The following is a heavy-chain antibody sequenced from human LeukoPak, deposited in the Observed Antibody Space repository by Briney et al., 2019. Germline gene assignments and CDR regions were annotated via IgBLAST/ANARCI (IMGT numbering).Heavy chain of an antibody. CDR2: INPNSGGT. CDR1: GYTFTGYY. D-gene: IGHD6-13*01. Sequence: ASVKVSCKASGYTFTGYYMHWVRQAPGQGLEWMGWINPNSGGTNYAQKFQGRVTMTRDTSISTAYMELSRLRSDDTAVYYCAREGGSSWYYYFQHWGQGTLVTVSS. CDR3: AREGGSSWYYYFQH. J-gene: IGHJ1*01. V-gene: IGHV1-2*02.